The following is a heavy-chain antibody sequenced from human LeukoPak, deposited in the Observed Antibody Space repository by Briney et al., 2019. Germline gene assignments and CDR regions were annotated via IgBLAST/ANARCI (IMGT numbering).Heavy chain of an antibody. CDR3: ARAPPTIGIDY. CDR2: IAKDGSNT. Sequence: GGSLRLSCGVSGFSFSIYTLHWVRQAPGKGLEWVAVIAKDGSNTNYVDSVKGRFTTSRDNSKNTLYLQMNSLRVDDMGVYYCARAPPTIGIDYWGQGTLVIVSS. V-gene: IGHV3-30*04. J-gene: IGHJ4*02. D-gene: IGHD1-1*01. CDR1: GFSFSIYT.